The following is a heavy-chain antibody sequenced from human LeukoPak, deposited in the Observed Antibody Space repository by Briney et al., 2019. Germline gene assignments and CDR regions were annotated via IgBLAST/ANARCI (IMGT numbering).Heavy chain of an antibody. D-gene: IGHD2/OR15-2a*01. Sequence: SETLSLTCTVSGGSISSGDYYWSWIRQPPGKGLEWIGYIYYSGSTYYNPSLKSRVTISVDTSKNQFSLKLSSVTAADTAVYYCARFSRYYDSPTHYLDYWGQGILVTVSS. CDR3: ARFSRYYDSPTHYLDY. V-gene: IGHV4-30-4*01. CDR2: IYYSGST. J-gene: IGHJ4*02. CDR1: GGSISSGDYY.